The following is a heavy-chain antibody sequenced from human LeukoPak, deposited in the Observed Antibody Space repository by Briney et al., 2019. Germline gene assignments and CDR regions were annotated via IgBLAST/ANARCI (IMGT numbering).Heavy chain of an antibody. Sequence: SETLSLTCTVSGGSISSGCYYWSWLPQPAGKGLEGISRIYTSGSTNYNPSLKSRVTMSVDTSKNQFSLKLSSVTAADTAVYYCAREPTVTTEGFDYWGQGTLVTVSS. D-gene: IGHD4-17*01. CDR1: GGSISSGCYY. J-gene: IGHJ4*02. CDR3: AREPTVTTEGFDY. CDR2: IYTSGST. V-gene: IGHV4-61*02.